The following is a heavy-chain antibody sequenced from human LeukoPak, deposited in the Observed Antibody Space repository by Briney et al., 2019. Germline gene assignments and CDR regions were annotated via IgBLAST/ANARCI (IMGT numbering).Heavy chain of an antibody. J-gene: IGHJ4*02. CDR3: ARERGARDGYNDYRL. V-gene: IGHV1-2*02. Sequence: ASVRVSCKASGYTFTGYYMHWVRQAPGQGLEWMGWINPNSGGTNYAQKFQGRVTMTRDTSISTAYMELSRLRSDDTAVYYCARERGARDGYNDYRLWGQGTLVTVCS. D-gene: IGHD5-24*01. CDR1: GYTFTGYY. CDR2: INPNSGGT.